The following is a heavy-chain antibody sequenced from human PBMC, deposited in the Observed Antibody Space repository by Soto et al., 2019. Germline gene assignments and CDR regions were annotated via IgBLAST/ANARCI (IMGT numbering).Heavy chain of an antibody. J-gene: IGHJ5*02. CDR3: AHRLGYLNWFDP. Sequence: SGPTLVNPTQTLTLTCTFSGFSLSTSGVGVGWIRQPPGKALECLALIYWDGIERYSPSLKSRLTITKDTSKNQVVLSMTNMDPVDTATYYCAHRLGYLNWFDPWGQGTLGTVSS. V-gene: IGHV2-5*02. CDR2: IYWDGIE. D-gene: IGHD2-15*01. CDR1: GFSLSTSGVG.